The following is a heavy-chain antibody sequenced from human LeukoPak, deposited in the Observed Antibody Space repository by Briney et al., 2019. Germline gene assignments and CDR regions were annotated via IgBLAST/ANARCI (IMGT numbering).Heavy chain of an antibody. D-gene: IGHD2-15*01. CDR3: ARHLESGGGAFDI. CDR2: IYPGDSDT. CDR1: GYSFTSYW. J-gene: IGHJ3*02. Sequence: GEALKISCKGSGYSFTSYWIGWVRQMPGKGLGWMGIIYPGDSDTRYSPSFQGQVTIPADKYISTAYMQWSSVKASDTAMYYCARHLESGGGAFDIWGQGTMVTVSS. V-gene: IGHV5-51*01.